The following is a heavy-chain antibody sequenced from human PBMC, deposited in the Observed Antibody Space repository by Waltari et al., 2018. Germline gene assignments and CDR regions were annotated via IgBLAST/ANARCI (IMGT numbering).Heavy chain of an antibody. CDR3: ARETYFSESSGYYLFDY. CDR2: IFSNDKK. CDR1: GFSLSNARMG. Sequence: QVTLKESGPVLVKPTETLTLTCTVSGFSLSNARMGVSWIRQPPGQALEWLVHIFSNDKKSYSTSLKSRLTISKDTSKSQVVLTMTNMDPVDTATYYCARETYFSESSGYYLFDYWGQGTLVTVSS. J-gene: IGHJ4*02. V-gene: IGHV2-26*01. D-gene: IGHD3-22*01.